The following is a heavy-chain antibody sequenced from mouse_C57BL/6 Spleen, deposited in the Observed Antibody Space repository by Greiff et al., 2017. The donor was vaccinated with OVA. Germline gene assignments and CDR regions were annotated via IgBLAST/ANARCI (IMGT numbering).Heavy chain of an antibody. Sequence: VQLQQPGAELVRPGSSVKLSCKASGYTFTSYWMHWVKQRPIQGLEWIGNIDPSDSETHYNQKFKDKATLTVDKSSSTAYMQLSSLTSDDSAVYYCAYSNYVGYYAMDYWGQGTSVTVSS. V-gene: IGHV1-52*01. J-gene: IGHJ4*01. CDR2: IDPSDSET. CDR3: AYSNYVGYYAMDY. CDR1: GYTFTSYW. D-gene: IGHD2-5*01.